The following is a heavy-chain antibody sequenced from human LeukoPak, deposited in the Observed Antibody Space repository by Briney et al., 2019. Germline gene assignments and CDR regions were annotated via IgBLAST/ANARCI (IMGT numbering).Heavy chain of an antibody. CDR2: IKQGGNEQ. D-gene: IGHD2-15*01. Sequence: PGGSLRLSCEASGFIFSDHYMSWVRQAPGKGLEWVANIKQGGNEQFYVDSVKGRFTIYRDNAKNSVYLQMHGLTAEDTAVYYCVREARLDFCRGGSCGYQDDAFDNWGQGTMVIVSS. CDR3: VREARLDFCRGGSCGYQDDAFDN. J-gene: IGHJ3*02. CDR1: GFIFSDHY. V-gene: IGHV3-7*01.